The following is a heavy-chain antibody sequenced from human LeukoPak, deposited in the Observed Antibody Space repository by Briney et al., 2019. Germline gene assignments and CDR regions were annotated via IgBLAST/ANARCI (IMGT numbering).Heavy chain of an antibody. D-gene: IGHD3-10*01. CDR3: ARARLLWFGEQCYLDV. CDR2: IITIFGTA. Sequence: PSGKLSRTASGGTFSSYANSWVRHAPGQGHEWMGRIITIFGTANYAQKFQGRVTITADKSTSTAYMELSSLRSEDTAVYYCARARLLWFGEQCYLDVWGKGTTVTVSS. CDR1: GGTFSSYA. V-gene: IGHV1-69*06. J-gene: IGHJ6*03.